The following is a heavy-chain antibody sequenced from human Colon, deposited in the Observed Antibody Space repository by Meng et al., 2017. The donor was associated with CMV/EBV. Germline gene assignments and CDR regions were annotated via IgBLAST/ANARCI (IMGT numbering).Heavy chain of an antibody. CDR2: INWNGGST. D-gene: IGHD3-3*01. CDR3: ARAPLTVFGAAASYAYHGMDV. V-gene: IGHV3-20*04. CDR1: GFTFDDYG. Sequence: GESLKISCAASGFTFDDYGMSWVRQAPGKGLEWVSGINWNGGSTGYGDSVKGRFTISRDNAKKSLYLQMNSLRVEDTAAYYCARAPLTVFGAAASYAYHGMDVWGQGTTVTVSS. J-gene: IGHJ6*02.